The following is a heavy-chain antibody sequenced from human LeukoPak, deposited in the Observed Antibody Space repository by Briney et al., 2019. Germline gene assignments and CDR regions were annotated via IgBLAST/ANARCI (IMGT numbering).Heavy chain of an antibody. CDR1: GFTFSNYG. CDR3: ARGHVWFDP. J-gene: IGHJ5*02. Sequence: PGGSLRLSCAASGFTFSNYGMTWVRQAPGKGLEWVANIKQDGSEKYYVDSVKGRFTISRDNAKNSLYLQMNSFRAEDMAVYYCARGHVWFDPWGQGTLVTVSS. V-gene: IGHV3-7*05. CDR2: IKQDGSEK.